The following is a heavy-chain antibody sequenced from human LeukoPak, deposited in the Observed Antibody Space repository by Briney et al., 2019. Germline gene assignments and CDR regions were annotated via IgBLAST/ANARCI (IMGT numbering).Heavy chain of an antibody. J-gene: IGHJ3*01. Sequence: PSESLSLTCSVSGASINGYFWNWVRQTPEKRLEWIGYVSHTAATTSNPTLKSRVSITIDTSKSQISLTMTSVTAADSALYYCARDRRGSFYTFDLWGPGTMVSVS. V-gene: IGHV4-59*01. CDR1: GASINGYF. CDR2: VSHTAAT. D-gene: IGHD1-26*01. CDR3: ARDRRGSFYTFDL.